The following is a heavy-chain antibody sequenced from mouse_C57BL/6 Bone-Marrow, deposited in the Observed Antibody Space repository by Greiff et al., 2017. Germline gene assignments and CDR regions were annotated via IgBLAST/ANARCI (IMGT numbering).Heavy chain of an antibody. CDR2: IDPSDSYT. V-gene: IGHV1-69*01. CDR1: GYTFTSYW. D-gene: IGHD3-2*02. CDR3: ARGETAQATRGAMDY. J-gene: IGHJ4*01. Sequence: VQLQQSGAELVMPGASVKLSCKASGYTFTSYWMHWVKQRPGQGLEWIGEIDPSDSYTNYNQKFKGKSTLTVDKSSSTAYMQLSSLTSEDSAVYYCARGETAQATRGAMDYWGQGTSVTVSS.